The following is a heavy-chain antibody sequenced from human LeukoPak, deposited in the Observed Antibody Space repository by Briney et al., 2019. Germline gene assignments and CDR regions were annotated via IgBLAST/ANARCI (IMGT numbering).Heavy chain of an antibody. CDR2: IRYDGSNK. V-gene: IGHV3-30*02. CDR3: AKTLGCCSSTSCYNLDY. J-gene: IGHJ4*02. Sequence: GGSLRLSCAASGFTFSSYGMHWVRQAPGKGLEWVAFIRYDGSNKYYADSVKGRFTISRDNSKNTLYLQMNSLRDEDTAVYYCAKTLGCCSSTSCYNLDYWGQGTLVTVSS. D-gene: IGHD2-2*02. CDR1: GFTFSSYG.